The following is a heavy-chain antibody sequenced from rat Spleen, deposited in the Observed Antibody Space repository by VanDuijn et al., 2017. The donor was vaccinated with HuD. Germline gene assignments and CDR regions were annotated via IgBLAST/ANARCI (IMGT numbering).Heavy chain of an antibody. J-gene: IGHJ2*01. D-gene: IGHD1-1*01. CDR2: ISYDGGTT. V-gene: IGHV5-29*01. Sequence: EVHLVDHGGGLVQPGRSLKLSCAPSGFTFSIYGMAWVRQAPTKGLEWVATISYDGGTTYYRDSVKGRFTNSRDNAKSTLYLQMNSLRSEDTATYYCTRRTTVVTWDYWGQGVMVTVSS. CDR1: GFTFSIYG. CDR3: TRRTTVVTWDY.